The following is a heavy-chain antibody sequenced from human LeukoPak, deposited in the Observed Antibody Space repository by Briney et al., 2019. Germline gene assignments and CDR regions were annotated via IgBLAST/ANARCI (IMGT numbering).Heavy chain of an antibody. CDR3: ARLMYYGDPERDYYFDY. V-gene: IGHV4-39*07. CDR2: IYYSGST. Sequence: PSETLSLTCTVSGGSISSNNYYWGWVRQPPGKGLEWIGSIYYSGSTYYNPSLKSRVTISVDTSKNQFSLKLNSVTAADTAVYYCARLMYYGDPERDYYFDYWGQGTLVTVSS. CDR1: GGSISSNNYY. J-gene: IGHJ4*02. D-gene: IGHD4-17*01.